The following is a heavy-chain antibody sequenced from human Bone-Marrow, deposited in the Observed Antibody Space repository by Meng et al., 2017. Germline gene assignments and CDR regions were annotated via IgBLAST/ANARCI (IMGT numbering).Heavy chain of an antibody. J-gene: IGHJ4*02. CDR2: ISYDGSQT. CDR3: ARETLVITKGIEH. CDR1: GFTFTSYS. Sequence: GGSLRLSCAASGFTFTSYSMHWVRQAPGKGLDWVAVISYDGSQTHYGDSVKGRFTISRDNSKNTLFLQMNSLRDEDTALYYCARETLVITKGIEHWGQGTLVTVSS. V-gene: IGHV3-30*04. D-gene: IGHD2-21*01.